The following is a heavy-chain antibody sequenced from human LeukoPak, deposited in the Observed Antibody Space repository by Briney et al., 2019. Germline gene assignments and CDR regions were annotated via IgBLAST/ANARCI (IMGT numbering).Heavy chain of an antibody. V-gene: IGHV4-59*08. CDR2: MYFIGTT. Sequence: PSETLSLTCTVSGDSISNSYWHWIRQPPGKGLEWIGDMYFIGTTNYNPALQSRVTISMDASQNQFSLKLTSVTAADTAVYYCARLKRPPYSGMDVWGQGTTVTVSS. CDR3: ARLKRPPYSGMDV. CDR1: GDSISNSY. J-gene: IGHJ6*02.